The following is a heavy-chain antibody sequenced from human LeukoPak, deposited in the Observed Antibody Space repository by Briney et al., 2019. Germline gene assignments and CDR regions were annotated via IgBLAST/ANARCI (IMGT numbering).Heavy chain of an antibody. Sequence: PGGSLRLSCAASGFTFSSYWMSWVRQAPGKGLEWVANIKQDGSEKYYVDSVKGRFTTSRDNAKNSLYLQMNSLRAEDTAVYYCARDSHYSNYGFDPWGQGTLVTVSS. CDR3: ARDSHYSNYGFDP. CDR1: GFTFSSYW. D-gene: IGHD4-11*01. J-gene: IGHJ5*02. CDR2: IKQDGSEK. V-gene: IGHV3-7*01.